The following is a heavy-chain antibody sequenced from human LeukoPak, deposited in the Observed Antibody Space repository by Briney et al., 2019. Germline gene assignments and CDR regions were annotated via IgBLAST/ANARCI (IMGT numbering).Heavy chain of an antibody. V-gene: IGHV3-23*01. J-gene: IGHJ4*02. CDR3: AKGDYSRPRTFDY. CDR1: GFTFSSYA. D-gene: IGHD4-17*01. CDR2: IGGSGGDT. Sequence: GGSLRLSCAASGFTFSSYAMDWVRQAPGKGLEWVSVIGGSGGDTYYADSVKGRFTISRDNSKNTLYLQMNSLRAEDTAVYYCAKGDYSRPRTFDYWGQGTLVTVSS.